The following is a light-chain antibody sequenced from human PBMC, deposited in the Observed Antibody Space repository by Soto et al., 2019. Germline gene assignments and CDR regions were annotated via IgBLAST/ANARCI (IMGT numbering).Light chain of an antibody. Sequence: QSVLTQPPSVSGAPGQRVTISCTGSSSNIGAGYDVHWYQQRPGTAPKLLIFGNINRPSGVPDRFSGSKSGTSASLAITGLQAEDECYYCCQSYGSPLSSPNVFGTGTKVAGL. J-gene: IGLJ1*01. CDR1: SSNIGAGYD. CDR2: GNI. V-gene: IGLV1-40*01. CDR3: QSYGSPLSSPNV.